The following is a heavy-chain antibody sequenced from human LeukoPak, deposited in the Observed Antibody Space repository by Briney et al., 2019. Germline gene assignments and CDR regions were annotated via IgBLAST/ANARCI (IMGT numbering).Heavy chain of an antibody. Sequence: SETLSLTCTVSGGSISSYYWSWIRQPPGKGLEWIGYIYYSGSTNYNPSPKSRVTISVDTSKNQFSLKLSSVTAADTAVYYCARVLLQGPRDWFDPWGQGTLVTVSS. CDR3: ARVLLQGPRDWFDP. V-gene: IGHV4-59*01. CDR2: IYYSGST. CDR1: GGSISSYY. J-gene: IGHJ5*02. D-gene: IGHD2-15*01.